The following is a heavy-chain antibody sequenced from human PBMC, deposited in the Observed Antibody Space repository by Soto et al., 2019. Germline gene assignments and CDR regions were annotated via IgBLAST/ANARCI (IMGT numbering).Heavy chain of an antibody. V-gene: IGHV4-39*01. CDR3: ARSGSSWNLREFDS. CDR1: DGSVSNSGYY. CDR2: VSFSGSK. J-gene: IGHJ4*02. Sequence: PSETLSLTCHVSDGSVSNSGYYWGWIRQPPGKRLEWIGSVSFSGSKYYNPSLRSRVTFSVDTSKTLISLKLRSVTAADTAVYYCARSGSSWNLREFDSWGQGTLVTVSS. D-gene: IGHD6-13*01.